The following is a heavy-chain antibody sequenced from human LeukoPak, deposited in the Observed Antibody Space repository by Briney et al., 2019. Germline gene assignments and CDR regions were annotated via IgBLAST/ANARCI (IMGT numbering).Heavy chain of an antibody. CDR2: IKQDRSEK. J-gene: IGHJ4*02. V-gene: IGHV3-7*01. Sequence: GGSLRLSCAASGFTFSSYWMSWVRQAPGKGLEWVANIKQDRSEKYYVDSVKGRFTISRDNAKNSLYLQMNSLRAEDTAVYYCASILSSYYDFWSGYYPGYWGQGTLVTVSS. CDR3: ASILSSYYDFWSGYYPGY. D-gene: IGHD3-3*01. CDR1: GFTFSSYW.